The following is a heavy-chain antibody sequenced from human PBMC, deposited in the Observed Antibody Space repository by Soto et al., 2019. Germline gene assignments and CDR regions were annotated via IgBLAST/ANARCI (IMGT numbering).Heavy chain of an antibody. CDR2: ISSSSTI. V-gene: IGHV3-48*02. J-gene: IGHJ6*02. Sequence: PGGSLRLSCAASGFTFSSYSMNWVRQAPGKGLEWVSYISSSSTIYCADSVKGRFTISRDNAKNSLYLQMNSLRDEDTAVYYCAREGRSYYYYDMDVWGHGTTVTVYS. CDR1: GFTFSSYS. CDR3: AREGRSYYYYDMDV.